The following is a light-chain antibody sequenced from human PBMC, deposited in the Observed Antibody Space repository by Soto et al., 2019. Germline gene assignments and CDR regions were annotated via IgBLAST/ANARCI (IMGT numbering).Light chain of an antibody. J-gene: IGKJ2*01. V-gene: IGKV3-15*01. Sequence: EIVMTQSPATLSVSPGERATLSCRASQSVSSNLAWYQQKPGQAPRLLIYGATTRATGIPARFSGSGSGTDVTLTISSLQSEDFAVYYCHQYNNFPPYTFGQGTNLEIK. CDR2: GAT. CDR1: QSVSSN. CDR3: HQYNNFPPYT.